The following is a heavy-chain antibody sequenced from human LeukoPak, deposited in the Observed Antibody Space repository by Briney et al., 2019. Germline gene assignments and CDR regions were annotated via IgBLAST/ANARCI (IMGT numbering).Heavy chain of an antibody. V-gene: IGHV1-69*05. Sequence: SVKVSCTASGGTFSSYAISWGRQAPGQGREWMGGIIAIFGKANYAQKFQGRVTITTDESTSTAYMELSSLRSEDTAVYYCASQLDVWGKGTTVTVSS. CDR3: ASQLDV. J-gene: IGHJ6*04. CDR1: GGTFSSYA. CDR2: IIAIFGKA.